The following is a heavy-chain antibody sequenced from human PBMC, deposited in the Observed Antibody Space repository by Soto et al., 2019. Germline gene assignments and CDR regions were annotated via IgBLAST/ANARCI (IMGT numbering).Heavy chain of an antibody. CDR1: GYTFTSYG. J-gene: IGHJ4*02. D-gene: IGHD6-13*01. Sequence: ASVKVSCKASGYTFTSYGISWVRQAPGQGLEWMGWISAYNGNTNYAQKLQGRVTMTTDTSTSTAYMELRSLRSDDTAVYYCARDVRGIAAAVQATFDYWGQGTLVTVSS. CDR3: ARDVRGIAAAVQATFDY. CDR2: ISAYNGNT. V-gene: IGHV1-18*01.